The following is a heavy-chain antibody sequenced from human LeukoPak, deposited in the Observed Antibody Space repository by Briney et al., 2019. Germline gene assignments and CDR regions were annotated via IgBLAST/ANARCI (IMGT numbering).Heavy chain of an antibody. CDR2: TYYRSKWYN. Sequence: SQTLALTCAISGDSVSSNSAAWNWIRQSPSRGLEWLGRTYYRSKWYNDYAVSVKSRITINPDTSKNQFSLQLNSVTPEDTAVYYCASDGIAVSGQQYGDYYYYYGMDVWGQGTTVTVSS. V-gene: IGHV6-1*01. J-gene: IGHJ6*02. CDR1: GDSVSSNSAA. CDR3: ASDGIAVSGQQYGDYYYYYGMDV. D-gene: IGHD6-19*01.